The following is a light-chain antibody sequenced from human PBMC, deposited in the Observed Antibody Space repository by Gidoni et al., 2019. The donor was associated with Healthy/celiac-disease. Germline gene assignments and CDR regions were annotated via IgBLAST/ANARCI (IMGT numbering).Light chain of an antibody. CDR3: SSYTTSLEVV. Sequence: QSALTPPASVSGSPGQTITISCTGTSRDVGDYSYVSWYQQHPGKAPKLMIYDVSIRPSGVSNRFSGSKSGNTASLTISGLQAEDEADYYCSSYTTSLEVVFGGGTKLTVL. CDR2: DVS. J-gene: IGLJ2*01. CDR1: SRDVGDYSY. V-gene: IGLV2-14*01.